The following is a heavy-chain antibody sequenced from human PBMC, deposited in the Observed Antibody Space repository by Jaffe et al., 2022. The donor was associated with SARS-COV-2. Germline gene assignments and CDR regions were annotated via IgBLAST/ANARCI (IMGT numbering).Heavy chain of an antibody. D-gene: IGHD3-3*01. J-gene: IGHJ6*02. CDR3: AKSLGVSWGPLDL. CDR1: GLTFSDYA. V-gene: IGHV3-23*01. CDR2: VNNVVDRT. Sequence: EVQLLESGGSSVQAGGSLTLSCAASGLTFSDYAFTWVRQAPGKGLEWVSTVNNVVDRTYYADSVKGRFTVSRDESKSIVYLQVNSLRAGDTATYYCAKSLGVSWGPLDLWGQGTTVTVSS.